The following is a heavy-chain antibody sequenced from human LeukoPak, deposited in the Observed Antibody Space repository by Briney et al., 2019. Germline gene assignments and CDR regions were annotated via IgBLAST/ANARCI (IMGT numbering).Heavy chain of an antibody. J-gene: IGHJ5*02. CDR3: AKTRGWELLSRTPTNWFDP. D-gene: IGHD1-26*01. CDR1: GFTFSSYA. V-gene: IGHV3-23*01. CDR2: ISGSGGST. Sequence: GGSLRLSCAASGFTFSSYAMSWVRQAPGKGLEWVSAISGSGGSTYYADSVKGRFTISRDNSKNTLYLQMNSLRAEDTAVYYCAKTRGWELLSRTPTNWFDPWGQGTLVTVSS.